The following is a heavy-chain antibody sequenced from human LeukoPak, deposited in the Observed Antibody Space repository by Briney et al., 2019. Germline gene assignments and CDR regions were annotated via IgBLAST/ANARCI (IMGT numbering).Heavy chain of an antibody. V-gene: IGHV4-34*01. CDR3: ARAGLWFGELLDY. CDR2: INHSGST. Sequence: SETLSLTCAVYGGSFSGFYWSWIRQPPGKGLEWIGEINHSGSTNYNPSLKSRVTISVDTSKNQFSLKLSSVTAADTAVYYCARAGLWFGELLDYWGQGTLVTVSS. J-gene: IGHJ4*02. CDR1: GGSFSGFY. D-gene: IGHD3-10*01.